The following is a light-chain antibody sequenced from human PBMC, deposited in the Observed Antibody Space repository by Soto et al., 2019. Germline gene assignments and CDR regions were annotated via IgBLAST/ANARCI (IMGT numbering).Light chain of an antibody. CDR1: QSISSW. J-gene: IGKJ1*01. V-gene: IGKV1-5*01. Sequence: DIQMTQSPSTLSASVGDRVTITCRASQSISSWLAWYRQKPGKAPKLLIYDASSLESGVPSRFSGSGSGTEFTLTISNLQPDDFATYYCQRYDTLWTMFGQGTKVDIK. CDR3: QRYDTLWTM. CDR2: DAS.